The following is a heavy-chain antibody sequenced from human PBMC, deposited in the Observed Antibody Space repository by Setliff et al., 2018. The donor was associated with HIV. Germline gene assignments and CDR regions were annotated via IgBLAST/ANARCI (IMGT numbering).Heavy chain of an antibody. CDR1: GGSISGYF. Sequence: SETLSLTCTVSGGSISGYFWNWIRQPPGKGLEWSGYIYHSGNTNYNPSLESRVSISVDTSKNQFSLKLSSVTAADTAVYYCARGDTRNYYGGDYFDYWGQGSLVTVSS. CDR2: IYHSGNT. V-gene: IGHV4-59*01. CDR3: ARGDTRNYYGGDYFDY. D-gene: IGHD1-26*01. J-gene: IGHJ4*02.